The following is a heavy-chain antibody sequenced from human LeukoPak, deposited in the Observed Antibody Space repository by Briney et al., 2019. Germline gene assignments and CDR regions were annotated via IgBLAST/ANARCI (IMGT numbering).Heavy chain of an antibody. D-gene: IGHD5-12*01. CDR2: IYYSGST. Sequence: SETLSLTCTVSGGSISSSSYYWGWIRQPPGKGLEWIGSIYYSGSTYYNPSLKSRVTISVDTSKDQFSLKLSSVTAADTAVYYCARSPNSGYDPFDYWGQGTLVTVSS. CDR3: ARSPNSGYDPFDY. J-gene: IGHJ4*02. CDR1: GGSISSSSYY. V-gene: IGHV4-39*01.